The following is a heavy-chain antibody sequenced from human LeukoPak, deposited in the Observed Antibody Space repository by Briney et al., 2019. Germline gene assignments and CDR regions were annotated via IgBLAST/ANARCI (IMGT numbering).Heavy chain of an antibody. CDR2: INHNGNVN. D-gene: IGHD3-16*01. V-gene: IGHV3-7*03. Sequence: GGSLRLSCAASGFTFSSYCMNLARQAPRKGLEWVASINHNGNVNYYVDSVKGRFTISRDNAKNSLYLQMSNLRAEDTAVYFCARGGGLDVWGQGATVTVSS. CDR3: ARGGGLDV. J-gene: IGHJ6*02. CDR1: GFTFSSYC.